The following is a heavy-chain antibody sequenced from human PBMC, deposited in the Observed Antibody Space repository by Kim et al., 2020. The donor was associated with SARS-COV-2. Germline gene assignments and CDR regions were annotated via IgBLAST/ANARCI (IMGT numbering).Heavy chain of an antibody. J-gene: IGHJ6*02. V-gene: IGHV1-8*01. D-gene: IGHD5-18*01. CDR1: GYTFTSYD. CDR2: MNPNSGNT. Sequence: ASVKVSCKASGYTFTSYDINWVRQATGQGLEWMGWMNPNSGNTGYAQKFQGRVTMTRNTSISTAYMELSSLRSEDTAVYYCARGPRGYSYGYHDYYYYGMDVWGQGTTVTVSS. CDR3: ARGPRGYSYGYHDYYYYGMDV.